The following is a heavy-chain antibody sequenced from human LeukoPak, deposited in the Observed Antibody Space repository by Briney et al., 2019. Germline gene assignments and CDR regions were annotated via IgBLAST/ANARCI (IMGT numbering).Heavy chain of an antibody. CDR1: GFTFSINA. CDR3: ARDHYFDISGYLDY. D-gene: IGHD3-22*01. Sequence: GGSLRLSCAASGFTFSINAMHWVRQAPGKGLEWLAVISYDGTKQYFADSVKGRFTISRDNVKNSLYLEMNSLRVEDSAVYYCARDHYFDISGYLDYWGQGTPVTVSS. V-gene: IGHV3-30-3*01. J-gene: IGHJ4*02. CDR2: ISYDGTKQ.